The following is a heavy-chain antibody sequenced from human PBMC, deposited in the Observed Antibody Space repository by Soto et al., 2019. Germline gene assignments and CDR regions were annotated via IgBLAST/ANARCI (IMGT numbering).Heavy chain of an antibody. CDR3: ARGRVDTAMVNFGNYYYGMDV. Sequence: SVKVSCKASGGTFSSYAISWVRQAPGQGLEWMGGIIPIFGTANYAQKFQGRVTITADKFTSTAYMELSSLRSEDTAVYYCARGRVDTAMVNFGNYYYGMDVWGQGTTVTVSS. V-gene: IGHV1-69*06. D-gene: IGHD5-18*01. CDR1: GGTFSSYA. J-gene: IGHJ6*02. CDR2: IIPIFGTA.